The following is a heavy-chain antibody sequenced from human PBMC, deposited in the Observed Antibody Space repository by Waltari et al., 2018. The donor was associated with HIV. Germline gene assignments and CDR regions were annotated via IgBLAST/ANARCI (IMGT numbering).Heavy chain of an antibody. J-gene: IGHJ4*02. CDR3: ARGEAVTLMSIPPGYRLDF. CDR1: AYTFTDSY. V-gene: IGHV1-2*06. CDR2: IDPRPGEA. Sequence: QVHLVQSGPEVRRPGASVTVSCKASAYTFTDSYIHWFRQAPGQGPEWLGRIDPRPGEAVYAPPFQGHVTMTRDTSLPTAYLDLTTLKSDDTAVYFCARGEAVTLMSIPPGYRLDFWGQGTLVTVSS. D-gene: IGHD2-15*01.